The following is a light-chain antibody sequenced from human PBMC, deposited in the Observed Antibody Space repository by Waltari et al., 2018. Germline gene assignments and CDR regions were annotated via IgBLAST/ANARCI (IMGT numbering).Light chain of an antibody. J-gene: IGLJ2*01. CDR2: GKN. CDR1: SLRSYY. Sequence: SSELTQDPAVSVALGQTVMITCQGDSLRSYYASWYQQKPGQAPVLVIYGKNNRPSGIPDRFSGSSSGNTASWTITGAQAEDEADYYCNSRDSSGNHRVFGGGTKLTVL. CDR3: NSRDSSGNHRV. V-gene: IGLV3-19*01.